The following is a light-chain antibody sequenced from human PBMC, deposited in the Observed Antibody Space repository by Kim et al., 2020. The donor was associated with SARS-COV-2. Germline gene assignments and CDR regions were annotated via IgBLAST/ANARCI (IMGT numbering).Light chain of an antibody. Sequence: QSALTQPRSVSGSPGQSVTISCTGTSSDVGGYNYVSWYQKHPGKAPKLIIYDVNDRPPGVPDRFSGSKTGNTASLTISGLQAEDEADYYCCSYAGGYSHVLFGGGTQLTVL. CDR3: CSYAGGYSHVL. CDR2: DVN. CDR1: SSDVGGYNY. J-gene: IGLJ2*01. V-gene: IGLV2-11*01.